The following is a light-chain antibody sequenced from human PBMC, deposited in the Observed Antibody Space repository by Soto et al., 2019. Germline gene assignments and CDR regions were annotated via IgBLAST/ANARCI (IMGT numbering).Light chain of an antibody. CDR3: QQYGSSPRT. Sequence: EIVLTQSPGTLSLSPGERATLSCRASQSVSSNYLAWYQQKAGQSPRLLIPGASSRATGIPDRFSGSGSGTDFTLTISRLEPEDFAVYYCQQYGSSPRTFGQGTKV. CDR1: QSVSSNY. J-gene: IGKJ1*01. V-gene: IGKV3-20*01. CDR2: GAS.